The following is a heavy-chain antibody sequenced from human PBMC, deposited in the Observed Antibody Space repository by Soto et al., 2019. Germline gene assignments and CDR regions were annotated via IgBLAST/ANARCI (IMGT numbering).Heavy chain of an antibody. J-gene: IGHJ6*04. CDR1: GGTFSSYA. CDR3: ARGDGITGPQPGYYGLDV. V-gene: IGHV1-69*13. CDR2: IIPIFGTA. D-gene: IGHD1-20*01. Sequence: SVKVSCKASGGTFSSYAISWVRQAPGQGLEWMGGIIPIFGTANYAQKFQGRVTITADESTSTAYMELSSLRSEDTAVYYCARGDGITGPQPGYYGLDVWGKGTTVTVSS.